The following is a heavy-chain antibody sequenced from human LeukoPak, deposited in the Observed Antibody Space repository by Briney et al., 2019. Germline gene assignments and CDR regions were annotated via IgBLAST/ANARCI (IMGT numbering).Heavy chain of an antibody. V-gene: IGHV1-2*02. J-gene: IGHJ4*02. D-gene: IGHD3-10*01. Sequence: ASVKVSCKASGYTFTGYYMHWVRQAPGQGLEWMGWINPNSGGTNYAQKFQGKVNMTRDTSISTAYMELSRLRSDDTAVYYCARDYYYGSGSYYPGHWGQGTLVTVSS. CDR3: ARDYYYGSGSYYPGH. CDR2: INPNSGGT. CDR1: GYTFTGYY.